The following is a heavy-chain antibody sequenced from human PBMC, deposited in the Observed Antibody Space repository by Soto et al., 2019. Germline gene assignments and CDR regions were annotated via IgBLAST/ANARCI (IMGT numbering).Heavy chain of an antibody. D-gene: IGHD2-21*02. CDR2: IYYSGST. J-gene: IGHJ3*02. CDR1: GASISRGGHY. CDR3: ARDVLVTAIRPGAFDI. Sequence: SETLSLTCTVSGASISRGGHYWTWFRQHPGRGREWIGNIYYSGSTYYSPSLKSRVTISIDTSNNQVSLKLSSVTAADTAVYFCARDVLVTAIRPGAFDIWGQGTMVT. V-gene: IGHV4-31*03.